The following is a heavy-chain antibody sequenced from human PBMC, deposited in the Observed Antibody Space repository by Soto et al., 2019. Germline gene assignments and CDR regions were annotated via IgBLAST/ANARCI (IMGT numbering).Heavy chain of an antibody. CDR2: IIPIFGTA. Sequence: QVQLVQSGAEVKKPGSSVKVSCKASGGTFSSYAISWVRQAPGQGLEWMGGIIPIFGTANYAQKFQGRVTLTADESTSTADMELSSLRSEDTAVYYCAREATITGTPHFDYWGQGTLVTVSS. CDR1: GGTFSSYA. J-gene: IGHJ4*02. CDR3: AREATITGTPHFDY. D-gene: IGHD1-20*01. V-gene: IGHV1-69*12.